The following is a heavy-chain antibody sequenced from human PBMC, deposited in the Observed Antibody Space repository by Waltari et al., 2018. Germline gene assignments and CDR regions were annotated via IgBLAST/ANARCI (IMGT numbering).Heavy chain of an antibody. CDR3: ARRSGNYGQDFDY. D-gene: IGHD1-7*01. V-gene: IGHV4-59*01. Sequence: QVQLQESGPGLVKPSETLSLTCTVSGGSLSGYYWTWIRQPPGKGLEWIGYIYFSGSTNYNPSLKSRLTMSVATSKNPFSLKLTSVTAADTAVYYCARRSGNYGQDFDYWGQGILVTVSS. CDR2: IYFSGST. CDR1: GGSLSGYY. J-gene: IGHJ4*02.